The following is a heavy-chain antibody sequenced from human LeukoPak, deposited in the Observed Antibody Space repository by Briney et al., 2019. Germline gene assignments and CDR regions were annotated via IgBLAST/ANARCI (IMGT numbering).Heavy chain of an antibody. CDR2: IYYSGST. D-gene: IGHD3-10*01. Sequence: SETLSLTCTASGGSISSYYWSWIRQPPGKGLEWIGYIYYSGSTNYNPSLKSRVTISVDTSKNQFSLKLSSVTAADTAVYYCARDGRSVGVDAFDIWGQGTMVTVSS. CDR3: ARDGRSVGVDAFDI. J-gene: IGHJ3*02. V-gene: IGHV4-59*01. CDR1: GGSISSYY.